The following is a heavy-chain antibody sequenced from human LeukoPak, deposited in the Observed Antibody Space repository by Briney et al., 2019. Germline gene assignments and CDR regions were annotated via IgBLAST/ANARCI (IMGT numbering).Heavy chain of an antibody. D-gene: IGHD4-23*01. V-gene: IGHV4-39*07. CDR3: ARLGGPPYYYGMDV. CDR2: IYYSGST. Sequence: PSETLSLTCTVSGGSISSSSYYWGWIRQPPGKGLEWIGSIYYSGSTYYNPSLKSRVTISVDTSKNQFSLKLSSVTAADTAVYYCARLGGPPYYYGMDVWGQGTTVTVSS. J-gene: IGHJ6*02. CDR1: GGSISSSSYY.